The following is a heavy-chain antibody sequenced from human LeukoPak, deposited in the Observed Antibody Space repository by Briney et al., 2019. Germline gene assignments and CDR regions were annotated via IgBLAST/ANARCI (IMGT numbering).Heavy chain of an antibody. Sequence: GASVKVSCKASGYTFTGYYMHWVRQAPGQGLEWMGWINPNSGGTNYAQKFQGRVTMTRDTSISTAYMELSRLRSDDTAVYYCARAPISVHNWFDPWGKGTLVTVSS. V-gene: IGHV1-2*02. CDR2: INPNSGGT. D-gene: IGHD6-19*01. CDR3: ARAPISVHNWFDP. CDR1: GYTFTGYY. J-gene: IGHJ5*02.